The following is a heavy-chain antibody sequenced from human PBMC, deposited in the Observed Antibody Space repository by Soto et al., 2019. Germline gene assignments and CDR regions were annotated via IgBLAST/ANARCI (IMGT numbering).Heavy chain of an antibody. CDR2: IYYSGIT. CDR1: GGSISSYY. V-gene: IGHV4-59*01. CDR3: ARYKSNYYYGMDV. D-gene: IGHD1-20*01. Sequence: SETLSVTCTVSGGSISSYYWSWIRQPPGEGLEWIGYIYYSGITNYNPSLKSRVTISVDTSKNQFSLKLSSVTAADTAVYYCARYKSNYYYGMDVWGQGTTVT. J-gene: IGHJ6*02.